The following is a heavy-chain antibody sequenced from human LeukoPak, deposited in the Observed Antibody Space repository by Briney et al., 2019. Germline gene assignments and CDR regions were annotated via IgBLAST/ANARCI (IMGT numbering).Heavy chain of an antibody. D-gene: IGHD7-27*01. J-gene: IGHJ4*02. CDR2: VNSDGIT. CDR3: AAGWGFLDY. CDR1: GITVSNNH. V-gene: IGHV3-66*01. Sequence: GSLRLSCAASGITVSNNHRSWVRQAPGKGLEWVSIVNSDGITYNADSVKGRFIISRDNSKNTVSLEMNRLRVEDTAIYYCAAGWGFLDYWGQGTLVTVSS.